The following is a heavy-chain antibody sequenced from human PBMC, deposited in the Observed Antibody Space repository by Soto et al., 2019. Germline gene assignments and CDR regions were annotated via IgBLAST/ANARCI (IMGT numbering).Heavy chain of an antibody. CDR3: ARDRYLFDP. CDR2: IYYSGST. D-gene: IGHD1-20*01. V-gene: IGHV4-59*01. CDR1: GGSISSFY. Sequence: SETLSLTCNVSGGSISSFYWTWIRQPAGKGLEWIGRIYYSGSTNYNPSLKSRVTISVDTSKNQFSLKLRSVTAADTAVYYCARDRYLFDPWGQGTLVTSPQ. J-gene: IGHJ5*02.